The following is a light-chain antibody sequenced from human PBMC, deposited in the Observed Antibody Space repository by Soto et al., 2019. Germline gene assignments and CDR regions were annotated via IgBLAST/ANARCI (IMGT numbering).Light chain of an antibody. CDR1: QSVRGNY. J-gene: IGKJ3*01. CDR3: HQFGMSPFT. V-gene: IGKV3-20*01. Sequence: EVVLTQSPGTLSLSPGESATLSCRASQSVRGNYFAWYQQRPGQAPRRLVYGPSVRAAGIPDRFRGSGSRTDFNLTINRVEPADFAVYYCHQFGMSPFTFGPGTTLDIK. CDR2: GPS.